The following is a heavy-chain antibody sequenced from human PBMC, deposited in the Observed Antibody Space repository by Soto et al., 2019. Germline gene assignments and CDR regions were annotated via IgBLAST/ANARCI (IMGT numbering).Heavy chain of an antibody. D-gene: IGHD6-6*01. CDR1: GFTFSSYW. V-gene: IGHV3-7*01. CDR3: ARHPRAARGYYYYYMDV. J-gene: IGHJ6*03. CDR2: IKQDGSEK. Sequence: GGSLRLSCAASGFTFSSYWMSWVRQAPGKGLEWVANIKQDGSEKYYVDSVKGRFTISRDNAKNSLYLQMNSLRAEDTAVYYCARHPRAARGYYYYYMDVWGKGTTVTVSS.